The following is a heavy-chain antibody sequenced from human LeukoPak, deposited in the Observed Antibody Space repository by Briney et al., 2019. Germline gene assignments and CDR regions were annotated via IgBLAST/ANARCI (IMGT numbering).Heavy chain of an antibody. CDR1: GYTITDYY. Sequence: GASVKVSCKASGYTITDYYIHWVRQAPGQGLEWMGWINPNSGGTNYAQKFQGRVTMTRDTSISTAYMELSRLRSDDTAVYYCARVPVGSYYGPARHYFDYWGQGTLVTVSS. V-gene: IGHV1-2*02. J-gene: IGHJ4*02. D-gene: IGHD1-26*01. CDR3: ARVPVGSYYGPARHYFDY. CDR2: INPNSGGT.